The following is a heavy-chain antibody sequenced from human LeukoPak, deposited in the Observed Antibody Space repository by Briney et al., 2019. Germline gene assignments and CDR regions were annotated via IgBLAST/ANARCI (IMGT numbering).Heavy chain of an antibody. CDR1: GFTFSSYS. D-gene: IGHD4-17*01. V-gene: IGHV3-21*01. Sequence: GGSLRLSCAASGFTFSSYSMNWVRQAPGKGLEWVSSISSSSSYIYYADSVKGRFTISRDNAKNSLYLQMNSLRAEDTAVYYCAKDWGTTVTTVYYFDYWGQGTLVTVSS. J-gene: IGHJ4*02. CDR2: ISSSSSYI. CDR3: AKDWGTTVTTVYYFDY.